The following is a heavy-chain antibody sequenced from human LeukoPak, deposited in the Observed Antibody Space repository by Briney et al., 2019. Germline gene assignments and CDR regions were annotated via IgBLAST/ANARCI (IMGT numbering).Heavy chain of an antibody. CDR2: INHSGST. Sequence: SETLSLTCAVYGGSLSGYYWSWIRQPPGKGLEWIGEINHSGSTNYNPSLKSRVTISVDTSKNQFSLKLSSVTAADTAVYYCARGHRAGGGASMDVWGKGTTVTVSS. CDR3: ARGHRAGGGASMDV. J-gene: IGHJ6*04. CDR1: GGSLSGYY. V-gene: IGHV4-34*01. D-gene: IGHD3-16*01.